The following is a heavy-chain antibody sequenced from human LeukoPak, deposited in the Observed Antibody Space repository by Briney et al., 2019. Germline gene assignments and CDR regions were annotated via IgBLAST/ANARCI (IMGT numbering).Heavy chain of an antibody. J-gene: IGHJ4*02. CDR3: TTDRPTYYDYVWATPRDSTFDY. Sequence: PGGSLKLSCAASGFTDSSNYMSWVRQAPGKGLEWVGRIKSKTDGGTTDYAAPVKGRFTISRDDSKNTLYLQMNSLKTEDTAVYYCTTDRPTYYDYVWATPRDSTFDYWGQGTLVTVSS. D-gene: IGHD3-16*01. CDR2: IKSKTDGGTT. CDR1: GFTDSSNY. V-gene: IGHV3-15*01.